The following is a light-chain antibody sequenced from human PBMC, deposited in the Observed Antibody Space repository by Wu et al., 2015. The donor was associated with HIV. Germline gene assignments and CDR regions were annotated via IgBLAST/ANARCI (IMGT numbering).Light chain of an antibody. CDR3: QQYNNWLYS. V-gene: IGKV3-15*01. CDR1: QSVSSN. Sequence: DIVMTQSPATLSVSPGERATLSCRASQSVSSNLAWYQQKPGQAPRLLIYDTSTRATGIPARFSGSGSGTEFTLTISSLQSEDFAVYYCQQYNNWLYSFGQGTKLEIK. J-gene: IGKJ2*03. CDR2: DTS.